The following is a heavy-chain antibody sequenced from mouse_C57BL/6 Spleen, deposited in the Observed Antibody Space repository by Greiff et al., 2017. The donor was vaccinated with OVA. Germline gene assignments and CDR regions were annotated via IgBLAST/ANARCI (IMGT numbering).Heavy chain of an antibody. D-gene: IGHD2-4*01. Sequence: EVKLQESGPELVKPGASVKISCKASGYSFTGYYLNWVKQSPEKSLEWIGEINPSTGGTTYNQKFKAKATLTVDKSSSTAYMQLKSLTSEDSAVYYCARRGYDYIYYAMDYWGQGTSVTVSS. CDR3: ARRGYDYIYYAMDY. V-gene: IGHV1-42*01. J-gene: IGHJ4*01. CDR1: GYSFTGYY. CDR2: INPSTGGT.